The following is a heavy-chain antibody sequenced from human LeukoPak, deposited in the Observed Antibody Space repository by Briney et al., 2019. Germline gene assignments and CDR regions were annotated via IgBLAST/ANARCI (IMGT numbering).Heavy chain of an antibody. CDR3: ARVTMVRGVITSYYYYYMDV. CDR1: GYSFTSYW. D-gene: IGHD3-10*01. J-gene: IGHJ6*03. V-gene: IGHV5-51*01. Sequence: GESLKISCKGSGYSFTSYWIGWVRQMPGKGLEWMGIIYPGDSDTRYSPSFQGQVTISADKSISTAYLQWSSLKASDTAMYYCARVTMVRGVITSYYYYYMDVWGKGTTVTVSS. CDR2: IYPGDSDT.